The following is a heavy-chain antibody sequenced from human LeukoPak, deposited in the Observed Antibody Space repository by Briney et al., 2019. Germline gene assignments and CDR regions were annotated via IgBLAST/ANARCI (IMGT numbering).Heavy chain of an antibody. CDR1: GGSISGYY. J-gene: IGHJ4*02. V-gene: IGHV4-59*01. CDR3: ARAGSYRGYFDY. D-gene: IGHD1-26*01. CDR2: IHYSGST. Sequence: SETLSLTCTVSGGSISGYYWSWIRQPPGKGLEWIGYIHYSGSTNYNPSLKSRVTISVDTSKNQFSLKLSSVTAADTAVYYCARAGSYRGYFDYWGQGTLVTVSS.